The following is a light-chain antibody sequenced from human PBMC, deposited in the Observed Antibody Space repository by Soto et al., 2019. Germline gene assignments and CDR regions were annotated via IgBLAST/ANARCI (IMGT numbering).Light chain of an antibody. Sequence: DIQMTQSPSSLSASLGDRVTITCRASQDIGVNLAWFQQKPRKVPRLLIYAASTLQSGVPSRFSGSGSGTDFTLTISSLQPEDFATYYCQKYSSAPLTFGGGTKVEIK. V-gene: IGKV1-27*01. CDR2: AAS. J-gene: IGKJ4*01. CDR1: QDIGVN. CDR3: QKYSSAPLT.